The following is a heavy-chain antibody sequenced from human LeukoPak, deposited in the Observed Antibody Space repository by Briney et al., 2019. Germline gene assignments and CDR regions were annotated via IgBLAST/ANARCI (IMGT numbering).Heavy chain of an antibody. J-gene: IGHJ4*02. D-gene: IGHD1-26*01. CDR3: AKDGNLVY. CDR2: ISYDGSNK. CDR1: GFTFSSYG. Sequence: PGRSLRLSCAASGFTFSSYGMHWVRQAPGKGLEWVAVISYDGSNKYYADSVKGRFTISRDNSKNTLYPQMNSLRAEDTAVYYCAKDGNLVYWGRGTLVTVSS. V-gene: IGHV3-30*18.